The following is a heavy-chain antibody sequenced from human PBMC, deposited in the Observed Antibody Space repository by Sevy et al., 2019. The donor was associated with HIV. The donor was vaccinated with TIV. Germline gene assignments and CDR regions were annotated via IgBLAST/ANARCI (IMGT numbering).Heavy chain of an antibody. J-gene: IGHJ3*02. Sequence: GGSLRHSCAASGFTFSSYSMNWVRQAPGKGLEWVSYISSSSSTIYYADSVKGRFTISRDNAKNSLYLQMNSLRAEDTAVYYCARDGGVYCSSTSCYPLDAFDIWGQGTMVTVSS. CDR1: GFTFSSYS. CDR2: ISSSSSTI. CDR3: ARDGGVYCSSTSCYPLDAFDI. V-gene: IGHV3-48*01. D-gene: IGHD2-2*01.